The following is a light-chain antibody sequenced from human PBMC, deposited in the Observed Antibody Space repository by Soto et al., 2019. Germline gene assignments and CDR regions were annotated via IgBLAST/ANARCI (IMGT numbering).Light chain of an antibody. J-gene: IGLJ1*01. CDR3: CSYAGNSYV. CDR2: EGT. V-gene: IGLV2-23*01. Sequence: QSALTQPASVSGSPGQSITISCTGTRSDVGTYNLVSWYQQHPGKAPKLMIYEGTKLPSGVSNRFSGSKSGNTASLTISGLQAEDDADYYCCSYAGNSYVFGTGTKLTVL. CDR1: RSDVGTYNL.